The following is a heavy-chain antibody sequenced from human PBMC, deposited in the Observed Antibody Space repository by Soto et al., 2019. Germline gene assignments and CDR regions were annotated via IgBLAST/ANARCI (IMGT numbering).Heavy chain of an antibody. V-gene: IGHV3-13*05. Sequence: GGSLRLSCAASGFSFSIYDMHWVRQTAGKGLEWVSVIGTAGDPNYSGSVKGRFSISRDNGKNSLYLQLNSLSAGDTAVYYCARDGGGGFFDYWGQGALVTVYS. J-gene: IGHJ4*02. D-gene: IGHD3-16*01. CDR1: GFSFSIYD. CDR2: IGTAGDP. CDR3: ARDGGGGFFDY.